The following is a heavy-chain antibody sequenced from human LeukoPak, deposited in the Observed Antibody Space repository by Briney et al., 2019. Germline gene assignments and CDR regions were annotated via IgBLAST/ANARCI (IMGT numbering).Heavy chain of an antibody. CDR2: ISNSGST. CDR3: ARIVVPAAIPRYYYGMDV. V-gene: IGHV4-59*11. CDR1: GGPIISHY. D-gene: IGHD2-2*01. J-gene: IGHJ6*02. Sequence: PSETLSLTCSVSGGPIISHYWSWIRQPPGKGLEWIGYISNSGSTDYNPSLRSRVTISINTSKSQFYLRLSSVTAADTAVYYCARIVVPAAIPRYYYGMDVWGQGTTVTVSS.